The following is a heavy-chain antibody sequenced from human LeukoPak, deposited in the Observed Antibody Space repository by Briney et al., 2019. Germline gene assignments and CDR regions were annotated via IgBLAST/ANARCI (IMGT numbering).Heavy chain of an antibody. CDR2: IIPILGIA. J-gene: IGHJ4*02. CDR1: GGTFSSYA. V-gene: IGHV1-69*04. Sequence: VASVMVSCKASGGTFSSYAISWVRQAPGQGLEWMGRIIPILGIANYAQKFQGRVTITADKSTSAAYMELSSLRSEDTAVYYCARTARSSGIDYWGQGTLVTVSS. D-gene: IGHD6-25*01. CDR3: ARTARSSGIDY.